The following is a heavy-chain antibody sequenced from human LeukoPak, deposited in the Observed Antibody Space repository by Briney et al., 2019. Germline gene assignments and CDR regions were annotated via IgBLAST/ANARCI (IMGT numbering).Heavy chain of an antibody. Sequence: SETLSLTCAVYGGSFSGYYWSWVRQPPGKGLEWIGEINHSGSTNYNPSLESRVTISVDTSKNQFSLKLSSVTAADTAVYYCASTTVVIAASWFDPWGQGTLVTVSS. CDR1: GGSFSGYY. D-gene: IGHD2-15*01. V-gene: IGHV4-34*01. CDR3: ASTTVVIAASWFDP. CDR2: INHSGST. J-gene: IGHJ5*02.